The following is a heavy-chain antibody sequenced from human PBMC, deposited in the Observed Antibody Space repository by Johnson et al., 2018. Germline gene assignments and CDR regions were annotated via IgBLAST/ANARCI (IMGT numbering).Heavy chain of an antibody. J-gene: IGHJ6*02. Sequence: QVQLQESGPGLVKPSETLSLTCTVSGGSISSSSYYWGWIRPPPGKGLEWLGSIYYSGSTYYNPSLKSRVTIYVDTSKNQFSLKRSSVTAADTAVYYCASGSGSYFQYYYYGMDVGGQGTTVTVSS. CDR2: IYYSGST. CDR1: GGSISSSSYY. V-gene: IGHV4-39*01. CDR3: ASGSGSYFQYYYYGMDV. D-gene: IGHD1-26*01.